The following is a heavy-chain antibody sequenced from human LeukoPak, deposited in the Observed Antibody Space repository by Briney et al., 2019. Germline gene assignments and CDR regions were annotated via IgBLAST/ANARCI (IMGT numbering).Heavy chain of an antibody. J-gene: IGHJ4*02. CDR1: GGSIRSSSYF. CDR2: IYYSGST. Sequence: SETLSLTCTVSGGSIRSSSYFWGWIRQPPEKGLEWIGSIYYSGSTYYNPSLKSRVTIYVDTSKNQFSLKLSSVTAADTAVYYCARGRSWQSQDYFDYWGQGTLVTVSS. D-gene: IGHD5-24*01. V-gene: IGHV4-39*07. CDR3: ARGRSWQSQDYFDY.